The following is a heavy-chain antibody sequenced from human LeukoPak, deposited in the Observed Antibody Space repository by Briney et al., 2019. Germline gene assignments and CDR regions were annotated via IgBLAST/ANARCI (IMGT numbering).Heavy chain of an antibody. V-gene: IGHV1-46*01. CDR2: INPGGRST. D-gene: IGHD5-24*01. CDR3: AREIGPIQLHLWGSAFDY. Sequence: ASAKVSCKASGYTFTNYYIHWVRQAPGQGLEWMGIINPGGRSTSYAQKFQGRVTMTRDTSTSAVYMELSSLRSEDTAVYYCAREIGPIQLHLWGSAFDYWGQGTLVTVSS. CDR1: GYTFTNYY. J-gene: IGHJ4*02.